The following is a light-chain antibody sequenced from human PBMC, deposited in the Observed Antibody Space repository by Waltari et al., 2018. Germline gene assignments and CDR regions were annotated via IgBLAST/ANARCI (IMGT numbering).Light chain of an antibody. Sequence: QSVLTQPPSVSAAPGQKVTVSCSGSNSNIGNNYVSWYQQLPGTAPKVIIFANDERPSGTPDRSTASKSATSATLAITGLQTGDEADYYCGTWDSSLSAVVFGGGTKLTVL. J-gene: IGLJ3*02. V-gene: IGLV1-51*02. CDR3: GTWDSSLSAVV. CDR2: AND. CDR1: NSNIGNNY.